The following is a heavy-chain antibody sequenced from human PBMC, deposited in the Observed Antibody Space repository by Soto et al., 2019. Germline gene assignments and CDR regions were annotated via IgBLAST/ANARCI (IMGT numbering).Heavy chain of an antibody. V-gene: IGHV4-4*02. CDR3: ARGFSGYCSGGSCSSFDY. CDR1: GDSISSTHW. CDR2: IFHSGIT. J-gene: IGHJ4*02. D-gene: IGHD2-15*01. Sequence: QVQLQESDPGLVKPSGTLSLTCAVSGDSISSTHWWTWVRQPPGKGLEYIGQIFHSGITNYNPSLESRVTISLDKSKSQFSLELNSVTGADTAIYYCARGFSGYCSGGSCSSFDYWGQGTLVTVSS.